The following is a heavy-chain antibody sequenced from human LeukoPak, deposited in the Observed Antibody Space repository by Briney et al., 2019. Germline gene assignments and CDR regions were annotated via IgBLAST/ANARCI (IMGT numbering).Heavy chain of an antibody. J-gene: IGHJ4*02. CDR2: ISGSGGST. CDR1: GFTFSSYA. Sequence: GGSLRLSCAASGFTFSSYAMSWVRQAPGKGLEWVSAISGSGGSTYYADSVKGRFTIPRDNSKYTLYLQMNSLRAEDTAVYYCAKDRGPMVRGEEDYWGQGTLVTVSS. CDR3: AKDRGPMVRGEEDY. V-gene: IGHV3-23*01. D-gene: IGHD3-10*01.